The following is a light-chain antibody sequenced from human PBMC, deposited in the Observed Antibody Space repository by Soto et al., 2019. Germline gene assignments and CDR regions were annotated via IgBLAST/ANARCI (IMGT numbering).Light chain of an antibody. CDR1: SSNIGSNY. V-gene: IGLV1-47*01. CDR3: AAWDDSLSAYV. CDR2: RNN. Sequence: QSALTQPPSASGTPGQRVTISCSGSSSNIGSNYVYWYQQLPGTAPKLLIYRNNQRPSGVPDRFSGSKSDTSASLAISGLRSEDEADYYCAAWDDSLSAYVFGTGTKVTVL. J-gene: IGLJ1*01.